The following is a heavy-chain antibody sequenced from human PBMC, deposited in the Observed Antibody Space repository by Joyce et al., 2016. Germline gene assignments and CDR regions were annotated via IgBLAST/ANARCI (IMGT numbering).Heavy chain of an antibody. CDR3: ARVGLTTLFGAFDI. Sequence: QVQLQESGPGLVKPSQTLSLACTVSGGAIRSGDYYWSWIRQPPGKGLEWIGYIYYSETTYYNPSLKSRVTISVDTSKNQFSLNLNSVTAADTAVYYCARVGLTTLFGAFDIWGQGTMVTVSS. V-gene: IGHV4-30-4*01. CDR2: IYYSETT. CDR1: GGAIRSGDYY. D-gene: IGHD4-17*01. J-gene: IGHJ3*02.